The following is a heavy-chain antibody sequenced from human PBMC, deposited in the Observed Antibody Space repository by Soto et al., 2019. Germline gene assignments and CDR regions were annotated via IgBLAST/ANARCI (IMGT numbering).Heavy chain of an antibody. J-gene: IGHJ6*02. Sequence: PGGFLRLSCAASGFTFSSYGRHWVRQAPGKGLEWVAVIWYDGSNKYYADSVKGRFTISRDNSKNTLYLQMNSLRAEDTAVYYCAVVPAANGHYGMDVWGQGTTVTVSS. D-gene: IGHD2-2*01. V-gene: IGHV3-33*01. CDR2: IWYDGSNK. CDR3: AVVPAANGHYGMDV. CDR1: GFTFSSYG.